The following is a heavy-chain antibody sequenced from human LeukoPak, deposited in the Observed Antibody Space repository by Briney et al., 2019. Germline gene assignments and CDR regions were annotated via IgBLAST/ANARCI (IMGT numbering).Heavy chain of an antibody. D-gene: IGHD6-6*01. Sequence: SETLSLTCTISGGSVSDYYWSWIRQSPGKGLEWIGYIYYTGSTSYNPSLKSRVTISADTSKNQFSLKLSSATAADTAVYYCARKGGGQLVNTRRWFDPWGQGTLVTVSS. CDR1: GGSVSDYY. V-gene: IGHV4-59*02. J-gene: IGHJ5*02. CDR3: ARKGGGQLVNTRRWFDP. CDR2: IYYTGST.